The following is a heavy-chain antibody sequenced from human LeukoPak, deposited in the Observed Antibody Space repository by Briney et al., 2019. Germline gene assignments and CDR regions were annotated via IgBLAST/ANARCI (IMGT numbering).Heavy chain of an antibody. J-gene: IGHJ4*02. V-gene: IGHV3-23*01. D-gene: IGHD3-22*01. CDR2: IRGNSDTT. Sequence: QPGGSLRLSCVASGFTFSDYDMNWVRQAPMKGLEWVSAIRGNSDTTYYADSVEGRFAISRDNSKNTLYLQMNSPRAEDTAVYYCAKVWSKYYDSSDTDDWGQGTLVTVSS. CDR3: AKVWSKYYDSSDTDD. CDR1: GFTFSDYD.